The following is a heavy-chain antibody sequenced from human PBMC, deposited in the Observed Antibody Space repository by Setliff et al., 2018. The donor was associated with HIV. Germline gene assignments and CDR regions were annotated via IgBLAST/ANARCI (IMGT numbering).Heavy chain of an antibody. D-gene: IGHD6-19*01. V-gene: IGHV1-18*04. J-gene: IGHJ4*02. CDR1: GYTFTGYY. CDR2: ISAYNVNT. Sequence: EASVKVSCKASGYTFTGYYMHWVRQAPGQGLEWMGWISAYNVNTNYAQKLQGRVTMTTDTSTSTAYMELRSLRSDDTAVYYCARDTYSSGPDYWGQGTLVTVSS. CDR3: ARDTYSSGPDY.